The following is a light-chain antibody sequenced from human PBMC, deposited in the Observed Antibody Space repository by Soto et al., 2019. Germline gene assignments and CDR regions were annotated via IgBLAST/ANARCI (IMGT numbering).Light chain of an antibody. Sequence: DIVMTQSPDSLAVSLAGRATINCKSSQSVLYSSNNKNYLAWYQQKPGQPPKLLIYWASTRESGVPDRFSGSGSGTDFTLTISSLQAEDVAVYYCQQYYSTPLTFGGGTKVEIK. V-gene: IGKV4-1*01. CDR1: QSVLYSSNNKNY. J-gene: IGKJ4*01. CDR2: WAS. CDR3: QQYYSTPLT.